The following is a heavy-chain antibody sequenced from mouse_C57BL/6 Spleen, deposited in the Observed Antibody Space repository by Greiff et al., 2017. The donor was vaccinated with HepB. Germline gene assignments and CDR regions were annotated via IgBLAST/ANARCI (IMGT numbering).Heavy chain of an antibody. J-gene: IGHJ1*03. V-gene: IGHV1-4*01. D-gene: IGHD1-1*01. CDR1: GYTFTSYT. CDR3: ARRLGGSSHWYFDV. Sequence: VQLQESGAELARPGASVKMSCNASGYTFTSYTMHWVKQRPGQGLEWIGYINPSSGYTKYNQKFKDKATLTADKSSSTAYMQLSSLTSEDSAVYYCARRLGGSSHWYFDVWGTGTTVTVSS. CDR2: INPSSGYT.